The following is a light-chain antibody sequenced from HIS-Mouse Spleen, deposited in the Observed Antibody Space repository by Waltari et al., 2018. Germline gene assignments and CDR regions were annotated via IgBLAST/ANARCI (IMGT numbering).Light chain of an antibody. V-gene: IGLV2-14*03. CDR1: SSDVGGYNY. CDR2: DVS. Sequence: QSALTQPASVSGSPGQSITISCTGTSSDVGGYNYVSWYQQHPAKAPTLMIYDVSNRPSGVSNRFSGSKSGNTASLTISGLQAEDEADYYCSSYTSSSTVVFGGGTKLTVL. CDR3: SSYTSSSTVV. J-gene: IGLJ2*01.